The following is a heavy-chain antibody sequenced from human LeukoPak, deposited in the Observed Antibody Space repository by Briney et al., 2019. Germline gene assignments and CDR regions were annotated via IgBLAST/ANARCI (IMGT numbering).Heavy chain of an antibody. D-gene: IGHD3-22*01. CDR2: IASDGSST. CDR3: AKDMNYYDSSGCPAYYFDY. V-gene: IGHV3-74*01. J-gene: IGHJ4*02. CDR1: GFTFSSYW. Sequence: PGGSLRLSCAASGFTFSSYWMNWVRQAPGKGLVWVSRIASDGSSTTYADSVKGRFSISRDNAKNSLYLQMNSLRAEDTALYYCAKDMNYYDSSGCPAYYFDYWGQGTLVTVSS.